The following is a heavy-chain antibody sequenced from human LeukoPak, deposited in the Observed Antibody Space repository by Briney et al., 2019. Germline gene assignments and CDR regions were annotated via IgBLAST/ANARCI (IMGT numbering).Heavy chain of an antibody. V-gene: IGHV4-59*01. J-gene: IGHJ4*02. CDR2: IYYSGST. CDR3: ARLTTMVRGVIAFDY. CDR1: GGSISSYY. D-gene: IGHD3-10*01. Sequence: SETLSLTCTVSGGSISSYYWSWIRQPPGKGLEWIGYIYYSGSTNYNPSLKSPVTISVDTSKNQFSLKLSSVTAADTAVYYCARLTTMVRGVIAFDYWGQGTLVTVSS.